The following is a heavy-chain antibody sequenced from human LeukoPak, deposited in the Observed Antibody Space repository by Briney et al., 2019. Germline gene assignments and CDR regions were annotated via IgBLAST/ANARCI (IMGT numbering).Heavy chain of an antibody. D-gene: IGHD6-19*01. CDR2: INPSGGST. J-gene: IGHJ6*03. CDR1: GYTFTSYY. CDR3: ARDTPVKARIAVAGNNYYYYYYMDV. Sequence: GGSLGLSCAASGYTFTSYYMHWVRQAPGQGLEWMGIINPSGGSTSYAQKFQGRVTMTRDTSTSTVYMELSSLRSEDTAVYYCARDTPVKARIAVAGNNYYYYYYMDVWGKGTTVTISS. V-gene: IGHV1-46*01.